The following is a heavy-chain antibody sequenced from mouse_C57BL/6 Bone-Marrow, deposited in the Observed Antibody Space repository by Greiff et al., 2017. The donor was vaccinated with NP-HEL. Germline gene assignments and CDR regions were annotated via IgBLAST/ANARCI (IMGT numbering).Heavy chain of an antibody. V-gene: IGHV1-50*01. CDR3: EIIYYDYDAGAWFAY. Sequence: QVQLQQPGAELVKPGASVKLSCKASGYTFTSYWMQWVKQRPGQGLEWIGEIDPSDSYTNYNQKFKGKATLTVDTSSSTAYMQLSSLTSEDSAVYYCEIIYYDYDAGAWFAYWGQGTLVTVSA. D-gene: IGHD2-4*01. J-gene: IGHJ3*01. CDR1: GYTFTSYW. CDR2: IDPSDSYT.